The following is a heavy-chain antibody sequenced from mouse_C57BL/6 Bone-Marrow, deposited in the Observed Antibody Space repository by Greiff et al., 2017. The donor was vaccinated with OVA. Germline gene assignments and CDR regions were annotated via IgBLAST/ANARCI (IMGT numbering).Heavy chain of an antibody. V-gene: IGHV1-19*01. CDR2: INPYNGGT. Sequence: EVKLQQSGPVLVKPGASVKMSCKASGYTFTDYYMNWVKQSHGKSLEWIGVINPYNGGTSYNQKFKGKATLTVDKSSSTAYMELNSLTSEDSAVYYCESNYDWYFDVWGTGTTVTVSS. CDR3: ESNYDWYFDV. J-gene: IGHJ1*03. D-gene: IGHD2-5*01. CDR1: GYTFTDYY.